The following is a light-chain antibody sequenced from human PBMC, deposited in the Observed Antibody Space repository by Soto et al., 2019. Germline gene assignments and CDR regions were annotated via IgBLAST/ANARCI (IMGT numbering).Light chain of an antibody. Sequence: EIVLTQSPGTLSLSPGERATLSCRASQSVSSINLAWYQQKPGQAPRLLIYGASSRATGIPDRFSGSGSGKDFTLTISRLEPEEFAVYYCQQYGSSPFTFGPGTKVDIK. V-gene: IGKV3-20*01. CDR2: GAS. CDR1: QSVSSIN. CDR3: QQYGSSPFT. J-gene: IGKJ3*01.